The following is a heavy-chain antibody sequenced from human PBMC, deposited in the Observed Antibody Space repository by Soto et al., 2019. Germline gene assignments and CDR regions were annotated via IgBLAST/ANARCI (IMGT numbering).Heavy chain of an antibody. Sequence: EMQLLESGGGLVQAGGSLRLSCAASGFTVSSYALNWVRQAPGKGLEWVSGISASTYYADSVKGRFTISRDTSKNTLYLQMNSLRAEDTAIYFCAIRMYSTRWYYLDYWEQGTLVTVSS. CDR3: AIRMYSTRWYYLDY. J-gene: IGHJ4*02. D-gene: IGHD6-13*01. CDR1: GFTVSSYA. CDR2: ISAST. V-gene: IGHV3-23*01.